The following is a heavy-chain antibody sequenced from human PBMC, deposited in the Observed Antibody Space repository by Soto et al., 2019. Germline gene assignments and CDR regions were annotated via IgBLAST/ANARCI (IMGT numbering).Heavy chain of an antibody. J-gene: IGHJ4*02. CDR3: ARGPSGDKVHD. CDR1: GGSITSDYSC. D-gene: IGHD2-21*02. CDR2: IFDSGTT. V-gene: IGHV4-30-4*01. Sequence: QVQLQESGPGLVKPSQTLSLTCTVSGGSITSDYSCWSWIRQPPGEGLEWIGHIFDSGTTYTNPSLRSQVAISLDTSKNHFSLTLSSVTAADTAVCWCARGPSGDKVHDGGQGALVTVSS.